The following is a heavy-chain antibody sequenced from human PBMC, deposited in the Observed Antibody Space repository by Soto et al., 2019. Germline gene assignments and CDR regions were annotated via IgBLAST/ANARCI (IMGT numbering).Heavy chain of an antibody. CDR2: INHRGST. V-gene: IGHV4-34*01. CDR3: ARFGPTSTRPF. D-gene: IGHD3-10*01. J-gene: IGHJ4*02. Sequence: SETLSLTCAVYGGSFRGYYWSWIRQPPGKGLEWIGEINHRGSTNYNPSLKSRVTLSVDTSKNQFSLKVNSVTAADTAVYYCARFGPTSTRPFWGQGTLVTVSS. CDR1: GGSFRGYY.